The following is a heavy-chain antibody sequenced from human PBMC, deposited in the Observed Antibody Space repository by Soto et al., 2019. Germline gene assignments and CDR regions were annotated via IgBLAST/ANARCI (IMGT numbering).Heavy chain of an antibody. CDR3: ARGCGQFRNYDLWSDNNGFET. D-gene: IGHD3-3*01. J-gene: IGHJ5*02. CDR1: GFAFVSYA. V-gene: IGHV3-30-3*01. CDR2: ISYDGSPK. Sequence: WGSLRLTCAASGFAFVSYAIRFSRHSACKWLEWVAVISYDGSPKKYADSVRGRFTISRDNSKNTLYLQMNSLRVEDMAIYYSARGCGQFRNYDLWSDNNGFETWGQGTLVTVSS.